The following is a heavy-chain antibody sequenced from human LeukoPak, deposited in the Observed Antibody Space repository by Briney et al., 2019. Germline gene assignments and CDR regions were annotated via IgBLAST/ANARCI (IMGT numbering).Heavy chain of an antibody. CDR3: AREIPATRGDAFDV. CDR1: GFTFSSYE. D-gene: IGHD2-2*01. CDR2: IGRSNDNV. J-gene: IGHJ3*01. V-gene: IGHV3-48*03. Sequence: GGSLRLSCVASGFTFSSYELNWVRQAPGKGLEWLSYIGRSNDNVKYAGSVRGRFTVHRDNAKDSLYLQMNSLRVEDTAVYFCAREIPATRGDAFDVWGQGTVVTVSS.